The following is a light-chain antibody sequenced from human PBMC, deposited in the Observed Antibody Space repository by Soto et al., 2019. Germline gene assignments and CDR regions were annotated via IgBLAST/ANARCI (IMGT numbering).Light chain of an antibody. J-gene: IGKJ1*01. Sequence: EIVLTQSPATLSLSPGERATLSCRASQSVSNNYLAWYQQKPGLAPKLLIYGVSSRASGIPDRLSGSGSGTDFTLTISRQEPEDFAVYYCQQYGSSRTFGQGTKVDIK. CDR3: QQYGSSRT. V-gene: IGKV3-20*01. CDR1: QSVSNNY. CDR2: GVS.